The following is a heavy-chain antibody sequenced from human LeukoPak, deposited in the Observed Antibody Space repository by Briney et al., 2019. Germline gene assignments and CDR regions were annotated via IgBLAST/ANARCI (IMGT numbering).Heavy chain of an antibody. J-gene: IGHJ4*02. D-gene: IGHD3-16*01. CDR1: GYTFTNYP. CDR2: IHVGNDNT. Sequence: ASVKVSCKASGYTFTNYPIHWVRQAAGQGLEWMGWIHVGNDNTKYSQSFQGRLTITRDTSATTASMELSSLISEDTAVYYCARHYDNGALDHWGQGTLVTVSS. V-gene: IGHV1-3*01. CDR3: ARHYDNGALDH.